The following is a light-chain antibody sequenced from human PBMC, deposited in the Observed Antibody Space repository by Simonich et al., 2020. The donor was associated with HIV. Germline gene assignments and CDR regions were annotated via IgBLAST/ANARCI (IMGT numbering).Light chain of an antibody. V-gene: IGLV2-14*03. CDR2: DVR. CDR1: SSDVGVYNY. Sequence: QSALTQPASVSGSPGQSITISCTGTSSDVGVYNYVSWYQKHPGKAPKLMIYDVRHRPSGVSNRFSGSKSGNTASLTISGLQAEDEADYYCSSYTTSNTWVFGGGTKLTVL. CDR3: SSYTTSNTWV. J-gene: IGLJ3*02.